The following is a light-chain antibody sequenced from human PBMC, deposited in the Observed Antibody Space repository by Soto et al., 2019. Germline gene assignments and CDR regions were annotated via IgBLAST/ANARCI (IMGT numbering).Light chain of an antibody. J-gene: IGLJ3*02. V-gene: IGLV1-40*01. CDR3: QSYDSSLSGWV. CDR1: SSNIGAVYD. CDR2: GNS. Sequence: QSVLTQPPSVSGAPGQRVTISCTGSSSNIGAVYDVHWYQQLPGTAPKLLIYGNSNRPSGVPDRFSGSKSGTSASLAITGLQAEDEADYYCQSYDSSLSGWVFGGGTTLTVL.